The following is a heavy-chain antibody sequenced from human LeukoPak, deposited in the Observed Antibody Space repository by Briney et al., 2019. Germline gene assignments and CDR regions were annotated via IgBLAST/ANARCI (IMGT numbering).Heavy chain of an antibody. CDR3: ATLAQQQPSLYYYMDV. V-gene: IGHV1-69*13. J-gene: IGHJ6*03. D-gene: IGHD6-13*01. CDR2: IIPIFGTA. Sequence: PVKVSCKASGGTFSSYAISWVRQAPGQGLEWMGGIIPIFGTANYAHRFQGRVTITADESTSTAYMELSRLRSDDTAVYYCATLAQQQPSLYYYMDVWGKGTTVTVSS. CDR1: GGTFSSYA.